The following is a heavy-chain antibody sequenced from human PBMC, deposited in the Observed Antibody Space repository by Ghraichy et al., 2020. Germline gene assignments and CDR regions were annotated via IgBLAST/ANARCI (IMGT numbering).Heavy chain of an antibody. CDR3: AKRGAASPATSWFDP. D-gene: IGHD2-15*01. CDR1: GFTFNSYA. J-gene: IGHJ5*02. CDR2: ISGSGDNT. Sequence: GGSLRLSCTASGFTFNSYAMSWVRQAPGKGLEWVSDISGSGDNTYYAQSVKGRFTISRDNSKNTLYLQMNSLRADDTAVYYCAKRGAASPATSWFDPWGQGTLVIVSS. V-gene: IGHV3-23*01.